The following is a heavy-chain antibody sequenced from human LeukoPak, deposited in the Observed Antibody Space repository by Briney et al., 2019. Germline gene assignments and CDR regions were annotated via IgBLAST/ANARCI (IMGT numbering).Heavy chain of an antibody. V-gene: IGHV3-23*01. CDR3: ATRGYSSGWYQYYFDY. Sequence: GGSLRLSCAASGFTFSSHAIGWVRQAPGKGLEWVSGISSNGGSTDYADSVKGRFTISRDNSKNTLYLQMNSLRAEDAAVYYCATRGYSSGWYQYYFDYWGQGTLVTVSS. D-gene: IGHD6-19*01. CDR1: GFTFSSHA. J-gene: IGHJ4*02. CDR2: ISSNGGST.